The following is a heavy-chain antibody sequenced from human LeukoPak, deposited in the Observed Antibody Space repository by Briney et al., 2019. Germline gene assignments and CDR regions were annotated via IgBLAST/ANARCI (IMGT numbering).Heavy chain of an antibody. CDR1: GFTFSSYG. Sequence: PGGSLRLSCAASGFTFSSYGMHWVRQAPGKGLEWVAFIRYDGSNKYYADSVKGRFTISRDNSKNTLHLQVNSLRAEDTAVYFCTRRVGATRTMNAFDIWGQGTMVTVSS. V-gene: IGHV3-30*02. CDR2: IRYDGSNK. CDR3: TRRVGATRTMNAFDI. J-gene: IGHJ3*02. D-gene: IGHD1-26*01.